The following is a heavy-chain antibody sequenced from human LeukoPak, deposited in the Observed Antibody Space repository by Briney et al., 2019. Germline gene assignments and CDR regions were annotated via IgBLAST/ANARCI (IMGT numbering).Heavy chain of an antibody. D-gene: IGHD3-9*01. CDR2: IGGRDGGT. CDR3: AKWGDYDILTGYYDSDY. CDR1: GFIFSNYA. V-gene: IGHV3-23*01. Sequence: PGGSLRLSCAASGFIFSNYAMSWVRQAPGKGLEWVSAIGGRDGGTHYADSVKGRFTVSRDDPKNTLYLQMNTLRVEDTAVYYCAKWGDYDILTGYYDSDYWGPGTLVTVSS. J-gene: IGHJ4*01.